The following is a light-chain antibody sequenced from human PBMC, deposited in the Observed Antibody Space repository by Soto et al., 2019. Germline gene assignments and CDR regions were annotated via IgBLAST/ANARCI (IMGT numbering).Light chain of an antibody. CDR1: QSISNN. CDR3: QQYDNWPPLT. Sequence: EVGVTQSPATLSVSPGERATLSCRASQSISNNLAWYQQKPGQAPRLLIYGASTRATGIPARFSGSGSGTEFTLTISSLQSEDFAVYSCQQYDNWPPLTFGGGTKVDIK. V-gene: IGKV3-15*01. CDR2: GAS. J-gene: IGKJ4*01.